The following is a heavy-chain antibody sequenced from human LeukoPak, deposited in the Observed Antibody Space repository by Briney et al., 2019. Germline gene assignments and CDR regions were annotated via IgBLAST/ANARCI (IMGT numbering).Heavy chain of an antibody. CDR2: IYYSGST. CDR3: ARASGSYYCDY. Sequence: PSETLSLTCTVSGGSISSGGYYWSWIRQHPGKGLEWVGYIYYSGSTYHNPSLKSRVTISVDTSKNQFSLKLSSVTAADTAVYYCARASGSYYCDYWGQGTLVTVSS. J-gene: IGHJ4*02. V-gene: IGHV4-31*03. CDR1: GGSISSGGYY. D-gene: IGHD1-26*01.